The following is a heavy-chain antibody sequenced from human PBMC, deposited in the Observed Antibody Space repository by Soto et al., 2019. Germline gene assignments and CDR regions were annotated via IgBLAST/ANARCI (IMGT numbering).Heavy chain of an antibody. D-gene: IGHD6-19*01. CDR1: GDSVSSNSAA. V-gene: IGHV6-1*01. J-gene: IGHJ4*02. CDR2: TYYRSKWYN. Sequence: PSQTLSLTCVISGDSVSSNSAAWNWIRQSPSRGLEWLGRTYYRSKWYNDYAVSVKSRITINPDTSKNQFSLQLNSVTPEDTAVYYCARDRDSSGWYEFGFDYWGQGTLVTVSS. CDR3: ARDRDSSGWYEFGFDY.